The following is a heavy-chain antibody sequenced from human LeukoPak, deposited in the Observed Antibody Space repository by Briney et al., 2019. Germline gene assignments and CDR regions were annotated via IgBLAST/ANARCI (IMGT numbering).Heavy chain of an antibody. Sequence: SETLSLTCTVSGGSITSYYWSWIRQPPGKGLEWIGYIYYSGSTTYNPSLRSRVTISVDTSKNQFSLKLSSVTAADTAVYYCARVFYYGSGTFDLWGRGTLVTVSS. CDR2: IYYSGST. CDR1: GGSITSYY. CDR3: ARVFYYGSGTFDL. V-gene: IGHV4-59*01. J-gene: IGHJ2*01. D-gene: IGHD3-10*01.